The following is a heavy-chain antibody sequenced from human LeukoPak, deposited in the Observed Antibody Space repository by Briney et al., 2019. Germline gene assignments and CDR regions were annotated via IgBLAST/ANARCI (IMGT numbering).Heavy chain of an antibody. V-gene: IGHV1-69*13. CDR3: ARSRVALAAGDAVAFDF. CDR2: IIPIFGTT. D-gene: IGHD6-13*01. CDR1: GGTFSNYI. Sequence: ASVKVSCKASGGTFSNYIISWVRQAPGQGLEWMGQIIPIFGTTTYAQKFQDRLTITADESTSTAHMELSSLRSEDTAIYFCARSRVALAAGDAVAFDFWGQGTLVTVSS. J-gene: IGHJ4*02.